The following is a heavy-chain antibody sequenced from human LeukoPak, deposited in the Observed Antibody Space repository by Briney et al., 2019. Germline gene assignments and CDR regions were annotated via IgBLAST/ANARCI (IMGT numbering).Heavy chain of an antibody. CDR3: ARQGSQGAFDI. CDR2: IYYSGST. D-gene: IGHD1-26*01. Sequence: SETLSLTCTVSGGSISSYYWSWIRQPPGKGLEWIGYIYYSGSTNYNPSLKSRVTISVDTSKNQFSLKLSSVTAADTAVYYCARQGSQGAFDIWGQGTMVTVSS. J-gene: IGHJ3*02. V-gene: IGHV4-59*01. CDR1: GGSISSYY.